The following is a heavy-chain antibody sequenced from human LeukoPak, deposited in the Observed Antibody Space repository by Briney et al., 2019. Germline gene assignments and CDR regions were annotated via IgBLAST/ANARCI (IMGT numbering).Heavy chain of an antibody. CDR1: GFTFSSYA. CDR2: ISYDGSNK. CDR3: ARAEYYYDSSPDY. V-gene: IGHV3-30-3*01. J-gene: IGHJ4*02. D-gene: IGHD3-22*01. Sequence: GGSLRLSCAASGFTFSSYAMHWVRQAPGKGLEWVAVISYDGSNKYYADSVKGRFTISRDNSMNTLYLQMNSLRAEDTAVYYCARAEYYYDSSPDYWGQGTLVTVSS.